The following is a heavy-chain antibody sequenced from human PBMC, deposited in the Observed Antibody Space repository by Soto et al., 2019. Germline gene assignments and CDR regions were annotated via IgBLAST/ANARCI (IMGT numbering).Heavy chain of an antibody. CDR2: LNDRGDTT. CDR3: AKDATRTNGWYHFDY. CDR1: GFTFSYFA. D-gene: IGHD6-19*01. V-gene: IGHV3-23*01. Sequence: EVQLLESGGGLVQPGGSLRLSCAASGFTFSYFAMGWVRQAPGKGLEGVSVLNDRGDTTYYTDSVKGRFTISRDNSKNTLYLQMHSLRAEDTAAYYCAKDATRTNGWYHFDYWVQGALVTVSS. J-gene: IGHJ4*02.